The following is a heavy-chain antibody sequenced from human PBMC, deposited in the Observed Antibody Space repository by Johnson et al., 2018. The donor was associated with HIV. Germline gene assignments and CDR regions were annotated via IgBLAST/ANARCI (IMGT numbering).Heavy chain of an antibody. CDR2: ISGSGGST. Sequence: VQVVESGGDLVQPGGSLRLSCVASGFSFSNYWMHWVRQAPGKGTVWVSAISGSGGSTAYADSVKGRFTSSRDNSKHTLYLQMNSLRAEDTAVYYCAMDPTWGAYDIWGQGTMVTVSS. CDR3: AMDPTWGAYDI. D-gene: IGHD1-26*01. V-gene: IGHV3-23*04. J-gene: IGHJ3*02. CDR1: GFSFSNYW.